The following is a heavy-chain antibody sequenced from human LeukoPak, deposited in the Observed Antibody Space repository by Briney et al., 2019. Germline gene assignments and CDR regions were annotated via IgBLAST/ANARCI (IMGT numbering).Heavy chain of an antibody. CDR1: GHTFSGYY. V-gene: IGHV1-2*02. CDR2: INPNSGGT. CDR3: AREATAVAVNWFDP. D-gene: IGHD6-19*01. J-gene: IGHJ5*02. Sequence: ASVKVSCKASGHTFSGYYLHWVRQAPGQGLEWMGWINPNSGGTNYAQKFQGRVTMSRDTSISTAYMELSRLRSDDTAVYYCAREATAVAVNWFDPWGRGTLVTVSS.